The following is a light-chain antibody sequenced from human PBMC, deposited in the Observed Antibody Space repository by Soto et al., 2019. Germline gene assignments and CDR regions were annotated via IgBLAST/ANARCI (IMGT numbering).Light chain of an antibody. CDR1: QSVSSD. CDR3: QQYGSSAPIT. J-gene: IGKJ5*01. CDR2: GAS. Sequence: EIVMTQSPATLSVSPGERATLSCRASQSVSSDLAWYHQKPGQAPRLLIYGASIRATGIPDRFSGSGSETDFTLTISRLEPEDFALYYCQQYGSSAPITFGQGTRLGI. V-gene: IGKV3-20*01.